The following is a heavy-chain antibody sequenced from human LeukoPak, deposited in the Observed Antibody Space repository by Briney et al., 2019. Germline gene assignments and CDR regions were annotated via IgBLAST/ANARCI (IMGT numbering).Heavy chain of an antibody. CDR2: IYSGGST. V-gene: IGHV3-66*01. CDR3: ARVSEYYYYMDV. CDR1: GFTVSSNY. J-gene: IGHJ6*03. Sequence: GGSLRLSCTVSGFTVSSNYMSWVRQAPGKGLEWVSVIYSGGSTYYADSVKGRFTISRDNSKNTLYLQMNSLRAEDTAVYYCARVSEYYYYMDVWGKGTTVTISS. D-gene: IGHD3-10*01.